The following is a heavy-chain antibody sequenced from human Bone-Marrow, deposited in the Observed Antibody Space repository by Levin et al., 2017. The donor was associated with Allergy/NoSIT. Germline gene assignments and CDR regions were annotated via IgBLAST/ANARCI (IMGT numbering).Heavy chain of an antibody. CDR1: GFTFSSYA. V-gene: IGHV3-30-3*01. J-gene: IGHJ4*02. CDR3: ARAKWFGELGFLSGY. Sequence: PGGSLRLSCAASGFTFSSYAMHWVRQAPGKGLEWVAVISYDGSNKYYADSVKGRFTISRDNSKNTLYLQMNSLRAEDTAVYYCARAKWFGELGFLSGYWGQGTLVTVSS. D-gene: IGHD3-10*01. CDR2: ISYDGSNK.